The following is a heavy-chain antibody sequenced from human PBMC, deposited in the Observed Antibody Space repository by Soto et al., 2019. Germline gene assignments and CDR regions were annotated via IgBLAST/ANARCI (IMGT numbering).Heavy chain of an antibody. V-gene: IGHV4-31*03. CDR2: IYYSGST. CDR3: ARYCSGGSCYSSHFDY. CDR1: GGSISSGGYY. Sequence: QVQLQESGPGLVKPSQTLSLTCTVSGGSISSGGYYWSWIRQHPGKGLEWIGYIYYSGSTYYNPSSKSRVTILVDTSKNKFSLKLSSVTAADTAVYYCARYCSGGSCYSSHFDYWGQGTLVTVTP. J-gene: IGHJ4*02. D-gene: IGHD2-15*01.